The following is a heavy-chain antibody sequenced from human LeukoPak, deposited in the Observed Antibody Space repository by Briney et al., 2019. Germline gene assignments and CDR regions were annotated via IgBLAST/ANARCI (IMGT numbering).Heavy chain of an antibody. Sequence: SVKVSCKASGGTFSSYAISWVRQAPGQGLEWMGGIIPIFGTANYAQKFQGRVTITADESTSTAYMELSSLRSEDTAVYYCARTPGRGSYRYTDWGQGTLVTVSS. CDR3: ARTPGRGSYRYTD. V-gene: IGHV1-69*13. CDR2: IIPIFGTA. D-gene: IGHD3-16*02. J-gene: IGHJ4*02. CDR1: GGTFSSYA.